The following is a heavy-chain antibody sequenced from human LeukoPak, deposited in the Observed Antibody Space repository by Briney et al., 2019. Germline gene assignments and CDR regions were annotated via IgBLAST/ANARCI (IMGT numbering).Heavy chain of an antibody. CDR1: GFIFGRYV. CDR2: ISHDGSVT. CDR3: AKPARTDYADY. J-gene: IGHJ4*02. D-gene: IGHD1-14*01. Sequence: GGSLRLSCGASGFIFGRYVMHWVRQPPGKGLEWVSRISHDGSVTNYADSVKGRFTISRDNSKNTLYLQMNSLRAEDTAVYYCAKPARTDYADYWGQGTLVTVSS. V-gene: IGHV3-74*01.